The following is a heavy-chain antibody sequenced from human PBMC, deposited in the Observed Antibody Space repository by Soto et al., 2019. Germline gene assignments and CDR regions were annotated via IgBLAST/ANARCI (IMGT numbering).Heavy chain of an antibody. J-gene: IGHJ4*02. D-gene: IGHD2-2*01. Sequence: EVQLVESGGGLVQPGGSPKLSCAASGVPFRCPPMHWVRQASGKGLEWVGHIRNKADSYATAYAASVKGRFTISRDDSKNTAYLQMNGLKTEDTAVYYCSRQTVSCHDYWGQGTLVTVSS. CDR1: GVPFRCPP. CDR2: IRNKADSYAT. CDR3: SRQTVSCHDY. V-gene: IGHV3-73*01.